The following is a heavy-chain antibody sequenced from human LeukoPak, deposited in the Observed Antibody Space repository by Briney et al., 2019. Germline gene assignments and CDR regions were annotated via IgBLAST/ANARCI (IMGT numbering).Heavy chain of an antibody. CDR3: ARDFVDYGILTGYPDY. J-gene: IGHJ4*02. Sequence: ASVKVSCKASGYTFTGYYMHWVRQAPGQGLEWMGWINPNSGGTNYAQKFQGRVTMTRDTSISTAYMELSRLRSDDTAVYYCARDFVDYGILTGYPDYWGQGTLVTVSS. V-gene: IGHV1-2*02. CDR1: GYTFTGYY. CDR2: INPNSGGT. D-gene: IGHD3-9*01.